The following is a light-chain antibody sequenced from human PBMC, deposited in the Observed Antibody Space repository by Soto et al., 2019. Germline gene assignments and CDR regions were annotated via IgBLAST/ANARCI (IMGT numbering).Light chain of an antibody. CDR3: QQYGGSRWT. V-gene: IGKV3-20*01. CDR2: GAS. J-gene: IGKJ1*01. CDR1: QSVSSTY. Sequence: EIVLTQSPGTLSLSPGERATLSCRASQSVSSTYLAWYQQKPGQAPRLLIYGASNRATGIPDRFSGSGSGTDFTLTTSRLEPADFAVYYCQQYGGSRWTFGQGTRVDI.